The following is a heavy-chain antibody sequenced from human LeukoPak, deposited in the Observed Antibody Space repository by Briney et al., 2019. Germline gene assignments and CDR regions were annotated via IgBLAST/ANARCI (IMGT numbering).Heavy chain of an antibody. CDR1: GGSITRGLYS. D-gene: IGHD2-8*01. CDR2: IYYSGST. V-gene: IGHV4-39*01. CDR3: ARHANGVCDY. Sequence: SETLSLTCTVSGGSITRGLYSWGWIRQPPGKGLEWIGTIYYSGSTARNPSLKSRLTISLDTSKNQFSLNLTSVTAADTAFYYCARHANGVCDYRGQGTLVSVSS. J-gene: IGHJ4*02.